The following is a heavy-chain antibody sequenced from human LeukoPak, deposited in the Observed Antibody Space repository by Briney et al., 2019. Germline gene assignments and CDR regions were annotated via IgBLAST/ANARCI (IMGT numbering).Heavy chain of an antibody. V-gene: IGHV1-18*01. CDR3: ARDSRTLAPTLDY. CDR2: ISAYNGNT. CDR1: GYTFTSYG. D-gene: IGHD6-13*01. Sequence: GASVKVSCKASGYTFTSYGISWVRQAPGQGLEWMGWISAYNGNTNYAHKFQGRVTMTRDTSISTAYMELSRLTSDDTAVYYCARDSRTLAPTLDYWGQGTLVTVSS. J-gene: IGHJ4*02.